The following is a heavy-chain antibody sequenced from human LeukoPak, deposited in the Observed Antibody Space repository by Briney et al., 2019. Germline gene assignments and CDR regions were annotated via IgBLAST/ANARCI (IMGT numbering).Heavy chain of an antibody. D-gene: IGHD3-9*01. V-gene: IGHV4-59*01. J-gene: IGHJ5*02. Sequence: SETLSLTCTVSGGSISSYYWSWIRQPPGKGLEWIGYIYDSGSTNYNPSLKSRVTISVDTSKNQFSLKLSSVTAADTAVYFCARVGFEGYDILTGYHPGPKYNWFDPWGQGTLVTVSS. CDR3: ARVGFEGYDILTGYHPGPKYNWFDP. CDR1: GGSISSYY. CDR2: IYDSGST.